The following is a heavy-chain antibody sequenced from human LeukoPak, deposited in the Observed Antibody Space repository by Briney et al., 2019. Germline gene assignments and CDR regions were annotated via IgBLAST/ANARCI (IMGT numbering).Heavy chain of an antibody. Sequence: PGRSLRLSCAASGFTFNTYPMHWVRQAPGEGLEWVTGISYDGNNKYYAESVQGRLTISRDNSKNTLYLQMLSLRTEDTAVYYCTRGVGRDSWYSDYWGQGTLVTVSS. CDR1: GFTFNTYP. J-gene: IGHJ4*02. CDR3: TRGVGRDSWYSDY. V-gene: IGHV3-30-3*01. CDR2: ISYDGNNK. D-gene: IGHD6-13*01.